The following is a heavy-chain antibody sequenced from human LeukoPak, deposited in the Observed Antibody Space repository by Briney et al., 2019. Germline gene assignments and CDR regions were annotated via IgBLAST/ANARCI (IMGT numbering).Heavy chain of an antibody. Sequence: KTSETLSPTCTVSGGSISSYYWSWIRQPAGKGLEWIGRIYTSGSTNYNPSLKSRVTMSVDTSKNQFSLKLSSVTAADTAVYYCARDASPFSSMVPYYYMDVWGKGTTVTISS. CDR2: IYTSGST. V-gene: IGHV4-4*07. CDR3: ARDASPFSSMVPYYYMDV. D-gene: IGHD3-10*01. J-gene: IGHJ6*03. CDR1: GGSISSYY.